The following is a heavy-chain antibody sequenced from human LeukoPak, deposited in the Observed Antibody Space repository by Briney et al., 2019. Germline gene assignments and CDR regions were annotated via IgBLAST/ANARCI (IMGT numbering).Heavy chain of an antibody. CDR3: ARGGAYYDFWSGYSFGDY. Sequence: ASVKVSCKASGYTFTSYDINWVRQATGQGLEWMGWMNPNSGNTGYAQKFQGRVTITTDESTSTAYMELSSLRSEDTAVYYCARGGAYYDFWSGYSFGDYWGQGTLVTVSS. D-gene: IGHD3-3*01. CDR1: GYTFTSYD. J-gene: IGHJ4*02. CDR2: MNPNSGNT. V-gene: IGHV1-8*03.